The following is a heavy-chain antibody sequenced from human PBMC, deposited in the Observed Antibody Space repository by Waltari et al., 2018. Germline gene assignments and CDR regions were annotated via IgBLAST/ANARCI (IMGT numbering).Heavy chain of an antibody. CDR2: MNPNSGNT. V-gene: IGHV1-8*01. CDR3: ARVKGIAVAGKNLLAY. D-gene: IGHD6-19*01. J-gene: IGHJ4*02. CDR1: GYTFTSYD. Sequence: QVQLVQSGAEVKKPGASVKVSCKASGYTFTSYDINWVRQATGQGLEWMGWMNPNSGNTGYAQKFQGRATMTRNTSISTAYMELSSLRSEDTAVYYCARVKGIAVAGKNLLAYWGQGTLVTVSS.